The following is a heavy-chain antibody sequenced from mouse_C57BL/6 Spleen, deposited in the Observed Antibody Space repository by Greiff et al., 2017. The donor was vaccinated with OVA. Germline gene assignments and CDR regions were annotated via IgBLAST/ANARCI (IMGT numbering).Heavy chain of an antibody. CDR1: GYTFTDYY. CDR3: ARELGEGFAY. Sequence: EVQLQQSGPELVKPGASVKISCKASGYTFTDYYMNWVKQSHGKSLEWIGDINPNNGGTSYNQKFKGKATLTVDKSSSTAYMELRSLTSEDSAVYYCARELGEGFAYWGQGTLVTVSA. V-gene: IGHV1-26*01. CDR2: INPNNGGT. D-gene: IGHD4-1*01. J-gene: IGHJ3*01.